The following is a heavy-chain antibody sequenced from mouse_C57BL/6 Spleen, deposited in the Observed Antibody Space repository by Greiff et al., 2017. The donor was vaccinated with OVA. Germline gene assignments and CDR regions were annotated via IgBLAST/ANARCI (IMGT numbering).Heavy chain of an antibody. CDR3: ARNRGKVSTDYFDY. J-gene: IGHJ2*01. D-gene: IGHD2-1*01. CDR2: IWTGGGT. V-gene: IGHV2-9-1*01. CDR1: GFSLTSYA. Sequence: QVQLQQSGPGLVAPSQSLSITCTVSGFSLTSYAISWVRPPPGKGLEWLGEIWTGGGTNYNSALKSRLSISKDNSKSQVFLKMNSLQTDDTARYYCARNRGKVSTDYFDYRGQGTTLTVSS.